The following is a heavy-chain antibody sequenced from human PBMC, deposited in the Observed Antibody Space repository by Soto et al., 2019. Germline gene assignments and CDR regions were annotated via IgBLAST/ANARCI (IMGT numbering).Heavy chain of an antibody. CDR1: GFTFSSYA. V-gene: IGHV3-23*01. CDR3: AKGPVWFGEFPSNFDY. CDR2: ISGSGGST. Sequence: GGSLRLSCAASGFTFSSYAMSWVRQAPGKGLEWVSAISGSGGSTYYADSVKGRFTISRDNSKNTLYLQMNSLRAEDTAVYYCAKGPVWFGEFPSNFDYWGQGTLVTVSS. D-gene: IGHD3-10*01. J-gene: IGHJ4*02.